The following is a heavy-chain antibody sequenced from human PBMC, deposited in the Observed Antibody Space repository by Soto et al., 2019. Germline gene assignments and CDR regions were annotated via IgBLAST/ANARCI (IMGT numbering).Heavy chain of an antibody. J-gene: IGHJ4*02. CDR3: ARPKWELITGYYLDY. V-gene: IGHV3-23*01. CDR2: ISGSGESI. Sequence: PGGSLRLSCAASGFIFSDYAMTWVRQAPGKGLEWVSGISGSGESIYYADSVEGRFTISRDNSKNTLYLQMNSLRAEDTAVYYCARPKWELITGYYLDYWGQGTLVTVSS. D-gene: IGHD1-26*01. CDR1: GFIFSDYA.